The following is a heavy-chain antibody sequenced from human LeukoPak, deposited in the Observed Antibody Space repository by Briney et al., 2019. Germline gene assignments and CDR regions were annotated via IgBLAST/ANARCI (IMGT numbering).Heavy chain of an antibody. Sequence: SVKVSCKASGYTFTSYGISWVRQAPGQGLEWMGGITPIFGTAKYAQKFQGRVTITAVESMSTAYMELSSLRTEDTAVYYCARGWLAETTVVTPYNYWGQGTLVTVSS. D-gene: IGHD4-23*01. CDR3: ARGWLAETTVVTPYNY. CDR2: ITPIFGTA. V-gene: IGHV1-69*13. CDR1: GYTFTSYG. J-gene: IGHJ4*02.